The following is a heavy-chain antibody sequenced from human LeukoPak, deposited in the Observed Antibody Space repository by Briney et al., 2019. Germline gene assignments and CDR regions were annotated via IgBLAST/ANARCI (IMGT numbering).Heavy chain of an antibody. J-gene: IGHJ4*02. Sequence: SPGGSLRLSCAASGFTFSSYSMNWVRQAPGKGLEWVSSISSSSSSYIYYADSVKGRFTISRDNAKNSLYLQMNSLRAEDTAVYYCARAFRSSTSFDYWGQGTLVTVSS. CDR1: GFTFSSYS. D-gene: IGHD2-2*01. V-gene: IGHV3-21*01. CDR2: ISSSSSSYI. CDR3: ARAFRSSTSFDY.